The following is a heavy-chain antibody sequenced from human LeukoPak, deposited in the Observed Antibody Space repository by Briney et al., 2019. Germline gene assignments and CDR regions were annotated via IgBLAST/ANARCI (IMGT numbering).Heavy chain of an antibody. Sequence: SETLSLTCTVSGGSISSYYWSWIRQPPGKGLEWIGYIYYSGSTSYNPSLKSRVTISVDTSKNQFSLKLSSVTAADTAVYYCASSRGAWFGYFDYWGQGTLVTVSS. CDR2: IYYSGST. CDR1: GGSISSYY. CDR3: ASSRGAWFGYFDY. J-gene: IGHJ4*02. V-gene: IGHV4-59*01. D-gene: IGHD3-10*01.